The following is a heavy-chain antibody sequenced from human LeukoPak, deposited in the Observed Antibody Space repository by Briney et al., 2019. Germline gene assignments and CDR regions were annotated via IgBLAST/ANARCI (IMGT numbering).Heavy chain of an antibody. Sequence: GGSLRLSCAGSGFTVSSNYMSWVRQAPGKGLEWVSVIYSGGNTYYADSVKGRFTISRDNSKNTLYFQMNSLRAEDTAVYYCARGLPGYEFGLRGALFDYWGQGTPVTVSS. CDR2: IYSGGNT. CDR3: ARGLPGYEFGLRGALFDY. J-gene: IGHJ4*02. D-gene: IGHD3-10*01. CDR1: GFTVSSNY. V-gene: IGHV3-53*01.